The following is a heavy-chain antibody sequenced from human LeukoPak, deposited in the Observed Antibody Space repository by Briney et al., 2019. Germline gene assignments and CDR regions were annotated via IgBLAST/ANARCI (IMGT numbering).Heavy chain of an antibody. D-gene: IGHD2-2*01. V-gene: IGHV3-7*01. J-gene: IGHJ4*02. CDR3: ARDCSSTSCYYFDY. CDR1: GFTFSSYW. CDR2: IKQDGSEK. Sequence: PGGSLRLSCAASGFTFSSYWMSWVRQAPGKGLEWVANIKQDGSEKYYVDSVKGRFTISRDNAKNSLYLQMNSLRAEDTAVYYCARDCSSTSCYYFDYWGQGTLVTVSS.